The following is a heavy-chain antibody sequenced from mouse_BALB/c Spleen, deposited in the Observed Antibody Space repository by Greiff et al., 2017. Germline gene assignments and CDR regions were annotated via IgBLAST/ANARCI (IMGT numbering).Heavy chain of an antibody. J-gene: IGHJ2*01. CDR2: IYPSDSYT. CDR3: TRAMVSTGFGY. Sequence: VQLQQPGAELVRPGASVKLSCKASGYTFTSYWINWVKQRPGQGLEWIGNIYPSDSYTNYNQKFKDKATLTVDKSSSTAYMQLSSPTSEDSAVYYCTRAMVSTGFGYWGQGTTRPGSS. D-gene: IGHD2-1*01. V-gene: IGHV1-69*02. CDR1: GYTFTSYW.